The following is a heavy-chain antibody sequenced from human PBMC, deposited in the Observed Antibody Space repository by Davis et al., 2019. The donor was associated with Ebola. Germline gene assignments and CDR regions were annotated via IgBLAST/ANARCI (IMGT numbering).Heavy chain of an antibody. J-gene: IGHJ4*02. D-gene: IGHD6-19*01. CDR2: ISSSSSTI. V-gene: IGHV3-48*02. CDR3: AREGVGAVAGLSGY. Sequence: GESLKISCVASGFTFSNYWMTWVRQAPGKGLEWVSYISSSSSTIYYADSVKGRFTISRDNAKNSLYLQMNSLRDEDTAVYYCAREGVGAVAGLSGYWGQGTLVTVSS. CDR1: GFTFSNYW.